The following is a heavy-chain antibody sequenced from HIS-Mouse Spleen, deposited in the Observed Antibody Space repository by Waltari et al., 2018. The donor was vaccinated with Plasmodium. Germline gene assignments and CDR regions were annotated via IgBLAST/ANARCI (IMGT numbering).Heavy chain of an antibody. CDR3: ASSWYWYFDL. D-gene: IGHD6-13*01. CDR1: GFTFSSYW. Sequence: EVQLVESGGGLVQPGGSLRLSCAASGFTFSSYWMSWVRQAPGKGLEGVANRNQDGSEKYYVDSVKGRFTISRDNAKNSLYLQMNSLRAEDTAVYYCASSWYWYFDLWGRGTLVTVSS. J-gene: IGHJ2*01. CDR2: RNQDGSEK. V-gene: IGHV3-7*01.